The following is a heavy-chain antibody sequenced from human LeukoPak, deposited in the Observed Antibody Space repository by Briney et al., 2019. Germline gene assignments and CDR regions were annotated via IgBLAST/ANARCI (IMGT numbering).Heavy chain of an antibody. Sequence: GGSLRLSCAASGFTVSSNYMSWVRQAPGKGLEWVSVIYSGGSTYYADSVKGRFTISRDNSKNTLYLQMNSLRAEDTAVYYCARGTWVELPFYFDYWGQGTLVTVSS. D-gene: IGHD1-26*01. V-gene: IGHV3-53*01. CDR3: ARGTWVELPFYFDY. J-gene: IGHJ4*02. CDR2: IYSGGST. CDR1: GFTVSSNY.